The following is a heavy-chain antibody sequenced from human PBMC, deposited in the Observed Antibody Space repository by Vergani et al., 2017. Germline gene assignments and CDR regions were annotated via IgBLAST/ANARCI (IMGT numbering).Heavy chain of an antibody. CDR2: IWYNGSNK. CDR1: GFTFSSYG. CDR3: ARDPGEPYYYYMDV. V-gene: IGHV3-33*08. D-gene: IGHD1-14*01. J-gene: IGHJ6*03. Sequence: QVQLVASGGGVVQPGGSLRLSCAASGFTFSSYGMHWVRQAPGKGLEWVAVIWYNGSNKYYADSVKGRFTISRDNSKNTLYLQMNSLRAEDTAVYYCARDPGEPYYYYMDVWGKGTTVTVSS.